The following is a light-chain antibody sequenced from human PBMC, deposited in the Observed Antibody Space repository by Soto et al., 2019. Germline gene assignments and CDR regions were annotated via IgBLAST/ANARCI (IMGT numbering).Light chain of an antibody. J-gene: IGKJ2*01. CDR2: WAS. CDR3: QQYYTSPPMYT. Sequence: DIVMTQSPDSLAVSLGERATINCKSSQNVLHSSNNKNYLAWYQQKPGQPPKLLIYWASTRESGVPDRFSGSGSETDFTLTISSLQAEDVAIYYCQQYYTSPPMYTFGQGTKLEIK. V-gene: IGKV4-1*01. CDR1: QNVLHSSNNKNY.